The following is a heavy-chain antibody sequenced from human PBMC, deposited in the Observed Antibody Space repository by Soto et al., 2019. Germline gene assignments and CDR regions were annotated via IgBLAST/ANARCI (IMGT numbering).Heavy chain of an antibody. CDR3: ARDRYSYYDFWSGSLPYYYYGMDV. J-gene: IGHJ6*02. D-gene: IGHD3-3*01. Sequence: PGGSLRLSCAASGFAVSNNYLNWVRQAPGKGLEWVANIKQDGSEKYYVDSVKGRFTISRDNAKNSLYLQMNSLRAEDTAVYYCARDRYSYYDFWSGSLPYYYYGMDVWGQGTTVTVSS. CDR2: IKQDGSEK. CDR1: GFAVSNNY. V-gene: IGHV3-7*01.